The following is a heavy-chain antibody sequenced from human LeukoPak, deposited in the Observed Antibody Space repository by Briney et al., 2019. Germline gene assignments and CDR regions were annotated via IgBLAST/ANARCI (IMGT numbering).Heavy chain of an antibody. CDR1: GGSISSAPYY. CDR3: ARGTRDISGFYSSFDY. Sequence: SETLSLTCTVSGGSISSAPYYWNWVRQHPGKGLEWIGNIYYSGSGRTFYNLSLKSRLTISLDTSKNQFSMNLTSLTAADTAVYYCARGTRDISGFYSSFDYWGQGTLVTVSS. J-gene: IGHJ4*02. CDR2: IYYSGSGRT. D-gene: IGHD3-22*01. V-gene: IGHV4-31*03.